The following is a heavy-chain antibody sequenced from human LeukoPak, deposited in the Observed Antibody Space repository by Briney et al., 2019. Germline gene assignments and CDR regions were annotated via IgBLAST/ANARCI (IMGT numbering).Heavy chain of an antibody. CDR2: ISVYNGNT. D-gene: IGHD1-26*01. V-gene: IGHV1-18*01. CDR1: GYTFTSYG. CDR3: ASLWELFDY. Sequence: GASVRVSCKASGYTFTSYGISWVRQAPGQGLEWMGWISVYNGNTNYAQKFQGRVTMTRDTSISTAYMELSRLRSDDTAVYYCASLWELFDYWGQGTLVTVSS. J-gene: IGHJ4*02.